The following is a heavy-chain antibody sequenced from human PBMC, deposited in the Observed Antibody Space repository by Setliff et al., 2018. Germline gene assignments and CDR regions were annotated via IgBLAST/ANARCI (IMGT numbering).Heavy chain of an antibody. CDR1: GGTFRTDG. D-gene: IGHD3-9*01. V-gene: IGHV1-18*01. Sequence: ASVKVSCKASGGTFRTDGFSWVRQAPGQGLEWMGYIKSYNGDTYFARNLQGRLSMTTDASSSTAYMELTSLRSDDTAMYYCARDADHYDTDENPIFDYWGQGTLVTVSS. CDR2: IKSYNGDT. CDR3: ARDADHYDTDENPIFDY. J-gene: IGHJ4*02.